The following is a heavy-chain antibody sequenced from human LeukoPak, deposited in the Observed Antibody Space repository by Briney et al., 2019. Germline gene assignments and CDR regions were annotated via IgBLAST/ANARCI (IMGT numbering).Heavy chain of an antibody. CDR3: AKEAGYSGYDYPDY. CDR2: IYSGGST. Sequence: GGSLRLSCAASGFTFSSYSMNWVRQAPGKGLEWVSVIYSGGSTYYADSVKGRFTISRDNSKNTLYLQMNSLRAEDTAVYYCAKEAGYSGYDYPDYWGQGTLVTVSS. CDR1: GFTFSSYS. D-gene: IGHD5-12*01. V-gene: IGHV3-53*03. J-gene: IGHJ4*02.